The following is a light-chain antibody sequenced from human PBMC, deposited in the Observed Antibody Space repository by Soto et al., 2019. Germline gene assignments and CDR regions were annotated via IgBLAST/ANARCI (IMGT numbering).Light chain of an antibody. V-gene: IGKV1-39*01. J-gene: IGKJ1*01. CDR2: AAS. Sequence: DIEMTQSPSSLSASVGDTVTITCRASQSISSYLNWYQQKPGKAPKLLIYAASSLQSGVPSRFSGSGSGTDFTLTISSLQPEDFATYYCQQSYSTPRRFGQGTKVDIK. CDR1: QSISSY. CDR3: QQSYSTPRR.